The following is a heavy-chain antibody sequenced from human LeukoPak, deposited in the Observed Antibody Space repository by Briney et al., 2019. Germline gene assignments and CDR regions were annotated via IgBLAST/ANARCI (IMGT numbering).Heavy chain of an antibody. J-gene: IGHJ4*02. CDR1: GFIFRNHA. V-gene: IGHV3-23*01. CDR2: VSVSGGST. D-gene: IGHD3-10*01. Sequence: GGSLRLSCAASGFIFRNHAMNWVRQAPGQGLEWVSGVSVSGGSTFNTDSVKGRFSISRDNSKNTLYLEMNSLRPEDTALYYCAKSLGNQGVIDYWGQGTLVTVSS. CDR3: AKSLGNQGVIDY.